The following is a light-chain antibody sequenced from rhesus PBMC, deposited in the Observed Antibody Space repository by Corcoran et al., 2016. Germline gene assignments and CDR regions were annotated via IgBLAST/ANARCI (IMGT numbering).Light chain of an antibody. J-gene: IGKJ1*01. V-gene: IGKV1-22*01. Sequence: DIQMTQSPSSLSASVGDKVTITCRASQGSSSWLAWYQQKPGKAPKLLIYKAYSLQSGVPSRFSGSGSGTDFTLPISSLQPEDFATYYCLQYSSSPRTFGQGTKVEIK. CDR1: QGSSSW. CDR2: KAY. CDR3: LQYSSSPRT.